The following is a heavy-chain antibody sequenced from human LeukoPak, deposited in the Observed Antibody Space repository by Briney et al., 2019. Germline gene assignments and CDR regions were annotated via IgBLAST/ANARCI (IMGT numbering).Heavy chain of an antibody. J-gene: IGHJ4*02. CDR1: GGSISSYY. Sequence: KPSQTLSLTCTVSGGSISSYYWTWIRQPAGKGLEWIGRIYTSGNTNYNPSLKSRVTISVDKSKNQFSLKLSSVTAADTAVYYCARGYSSSWSLDYWGQGTLVTVSS. D-gene: IGHD6-13*01. V-gene: IGHV4-4*07. CDR2: IYTSGNT. CDR3: ARGYSSSWSLDY.